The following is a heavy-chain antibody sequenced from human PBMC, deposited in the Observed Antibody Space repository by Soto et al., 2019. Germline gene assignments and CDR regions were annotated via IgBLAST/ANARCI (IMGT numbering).Heavy chain of an antibody. V-gene: IGHV1-8*01. Sequence: QVQLVQSGAEVKKPGASVKVSCKASGYTFTSNDINWVRQATGQGFEWMGWMSPKSGDTGYAQKFQGRVTMTRDNSISTAYMELRSLRSEDTAVYYCAGGPPNWGFDFWGQGTLVTVPS. CDR2: MSPKSGDT. J-gene: IGHJ4*02. D-gene: IGHD7-27*01. CDR3: AGGPPNWGFDF. CDR1: GYTFTSND.